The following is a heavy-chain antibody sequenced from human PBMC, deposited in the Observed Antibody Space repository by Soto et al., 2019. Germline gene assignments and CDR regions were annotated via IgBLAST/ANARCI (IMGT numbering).Heavy chain of an antibody. CDR1: GFTFYSYW. V-gene: IGHV3-7*01. J-gene: IGHJ4*02. Sequence: EVQLVESGGGVVQPGGSLRLSCAASGFTFYSYWMSWVRQAPGRGLESVANIAQDGSEEYYVYSVKGRFTISRDNVRNSLYLQMNTPRAEDTAMYFCTTANRGFSPTYWGQGTLVTVSS. D-gene: IGHD2-8*01. CDR3: TTANRGFSPTY. CDR2: IAQDGSEE.